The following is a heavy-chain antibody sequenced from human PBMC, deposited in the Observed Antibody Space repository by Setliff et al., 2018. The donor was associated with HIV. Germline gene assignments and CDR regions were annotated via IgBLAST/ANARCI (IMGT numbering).Heavy chain of an antibody. D-gene: IGHD6-19*01. CDR2: INHSGST. CDR3: ARGRAYSSGWGLLRNYYMDV. Sequence: SETLSLTCAVYGGSFSGFYWSWIRQPPGKGLEWIGEINHSGSTNYNPPLKSRVTISVDTSKNQFSLKLHSMTAADTAVYFCARGRAYSSGWGLLRNYYMDVWGKGTTVTVSS. CDR1: GGSFSGFY. J-gene: IGHJ6*03. V-gene: IGHV4-34*01.